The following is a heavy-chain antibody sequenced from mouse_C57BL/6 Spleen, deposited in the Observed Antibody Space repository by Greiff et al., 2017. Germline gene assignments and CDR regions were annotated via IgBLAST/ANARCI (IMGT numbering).Heavy chain of an antibody. J-gene: IGHJ3*01. CDR1: GFTFSDAW. CDR3: TPREAAWFAY. CDR2: IRNKANNPAT. V-gene: IGHV6-6*01. Sequence: VQLKESGGGLVQPGGSMKLSCAASGFTFSDAWMDWVRQSPETGLEWVAEIRNKANNPATYYAASVKGRFTISRDDSNRSVYLQMNSLRAEDTGIYYCTPREAAWFAYWGQGTLVTVSA.